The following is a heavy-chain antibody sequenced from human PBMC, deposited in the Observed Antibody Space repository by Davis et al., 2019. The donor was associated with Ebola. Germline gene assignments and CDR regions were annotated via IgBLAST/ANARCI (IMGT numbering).Heavy chain of an antibody. Sequence: PSETLSLTCTVSGGSINSNTFYRGWIRQSPGKGLEWIGRIYYSGATDYNASLKSRVTLSVDRSKNQFSLRLSSVSAADTAVYYCARLGYSSSFMDVWGTGTTVIVSS. CDR1: GGSINSNTFY. J-gene: IGHJ6*03. V-gene: IGHV4-39*07. CDR2: IYYSGAT. D-gene: IGHD6-19*01. CDR3: ARLGYSSSFMDV.